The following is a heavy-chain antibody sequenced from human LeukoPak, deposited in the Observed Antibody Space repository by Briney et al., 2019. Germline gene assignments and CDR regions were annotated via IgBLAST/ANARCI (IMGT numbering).Heavy chain of an antibody. CDR2: IFPGDSDT. CDR3: ARDVDY. J-gene: IGHJ4*02. CDR1: GYSFTSYW. Sequence: GESLKISCKGSGYSFTSYWIGWVRRIPGKGLEWMGIIFPGDSDTRYSPSFQGQVTISADKSISTAYPQWSSLRASDTAMYYCARDVDYWGQGTLVTVSS. V-gene: IGHV5-51*01.